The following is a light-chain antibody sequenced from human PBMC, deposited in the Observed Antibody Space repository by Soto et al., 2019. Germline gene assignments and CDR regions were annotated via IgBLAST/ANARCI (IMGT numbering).Light chain of an antibody. CDR3: QQLNRWPTA. V-gene: IGKV3-11*01. CDR1: QSFSSL. J-gene: IGKJ5*01. Sequence: EVGLTQSPVTLSLSPGERATRSCRASQSFSSLLAWYQQKPGQAPRLLIYAAYNWATGVPPRFSGSGSGTDFTLTISSLQPEDFAAYYCQQLNRWPTAFGQGTRLEIK. CDR2: AAY.